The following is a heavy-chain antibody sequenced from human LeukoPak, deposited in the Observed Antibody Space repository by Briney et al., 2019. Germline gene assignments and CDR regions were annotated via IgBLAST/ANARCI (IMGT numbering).Heavy chain of an antibody. J-gene: IGHJ3*02. D-gene: IGHD2-2*01. V-gene: IGHV4-34*01. Sequence: SETLSLTCAVYGGSFSGYYWSWIRQPPGKGLEWIGEINHSGSTYYNPSLKSRVTISVDTSKNQFSLKLSSVTAADTTVYYCARHGVYCSSTSCYQNAFDIWGQGTMVTVSS. CDR3: ARHGVYCSSTSCYQNAFDI. CDR2: INHSGST. CDR1: GGSFSGYY.